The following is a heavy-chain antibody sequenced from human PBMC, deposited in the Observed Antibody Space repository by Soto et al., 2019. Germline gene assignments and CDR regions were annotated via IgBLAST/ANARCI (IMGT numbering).Heavy chain of an antibody. V-gene: IGHV3-53*01. CDR1: GFTVSSNY. D-gene: IGHD1-26*01. J-gene: IGHJ6*02. CDR2: IYSGGST. CDR3: ARPIVGATWNYCYGMDV. Sequence: EVQLVESGGGLIQPGGSLRLSCAASGFTVSSNYMSWVRQAPGKGLEWVSVIYSGGSTYYADSVKGRFTISRDNSKNTLYRQMNSLRAEDTAVYYCARPIVGATWNYCYGMDVWGQGTTVTVSS.